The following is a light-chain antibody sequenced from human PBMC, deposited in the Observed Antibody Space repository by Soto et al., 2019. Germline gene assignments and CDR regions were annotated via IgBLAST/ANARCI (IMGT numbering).Light chain of an antibody. V-gene: IGKV3-20*01. CDR1: QSITTNY. CDR2: GAS. J-gene: IGKJ5*01. Sequence: ESVLTQSPGTLSLSPGERATLSCRAAQSITTNYLAWYQQRFGQAPRLLIYGASSRVPGIPDRFSGSGSGTDFPLTISRLEPEDFAVYYCQQYGSSITFGQGTRLEIK. CDR3: QQYGSSIT.